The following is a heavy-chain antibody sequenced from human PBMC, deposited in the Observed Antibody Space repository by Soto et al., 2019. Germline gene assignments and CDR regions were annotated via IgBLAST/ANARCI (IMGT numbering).Heavy chain of an antibody. D-gene: IGHD3-16*01. J-gene: IGHJ3*02. CDR2: ISWNSGKI. CDR1: GFIYDDYA. Sequence: EVQLVESGGGLVQSGRSLRLSCASSGFIYDDYAMHCVRQAPGNGLEWVSVISWNSGKIEYADSVRGRFIISRDNAKNSLDLQMNSLRPDVTAMFEWLKEMLQTDTFDMWGQGKMVTVSS. CDR3: LKEMLQTDTFDM. V-gene: IGHV3-9*01.